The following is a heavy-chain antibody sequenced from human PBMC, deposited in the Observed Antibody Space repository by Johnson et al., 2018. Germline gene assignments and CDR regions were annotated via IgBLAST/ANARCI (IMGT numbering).Heavy chain of an antibody. CDR3: AKDICSGGSCYEKYFQH. Sequence: EVQLVESGGGLVQPGGSLRLSCAASGFTFSSYSMNWVRQAPGKGLEWVSYISSSSSTIYYADAVKGRFTISRDNAKNSLYLQMNSLRAEDTALYYCAKDICSGGSCYEKYFQHWGQGTLVTVSS. CDR1: GFTFSSYS. V-gene: IGHV3-48*01. D-gene: IGHD2-15*01. CDR2: ISSSSSTI. J-gene: IGHJ1*01.